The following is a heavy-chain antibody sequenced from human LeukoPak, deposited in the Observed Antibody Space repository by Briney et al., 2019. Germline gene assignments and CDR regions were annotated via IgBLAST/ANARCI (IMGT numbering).Heavy chain of an antibody. D-gene: IGHD3-3*01. Sequence: KPSETLSLTCAVYAGSFSGYYWSWIRQPPGKGLEWIGEINHSGSTNYNTSLKSRVTISVDTSKNQFSLKLSSVTAADTAVYYCARYLNYDFWSGKTPDAFDIWGQGTMVTVSS. CDR2: INHSGST. CDR1: AGSFSGYY. V-gene: IGHV4-34*01. CDR3: ARYLNYDFWSGKTPDAFDI. J-gene: IGHJ3*02.